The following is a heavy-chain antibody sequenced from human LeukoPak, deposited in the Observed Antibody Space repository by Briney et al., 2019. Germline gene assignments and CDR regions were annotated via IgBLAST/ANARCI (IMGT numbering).Heavy chain of an antibody. J-gene: IGHJ4*02. CDR3: ARQHGSGSYYSRAIDY. D-gene: IGHD3-10*01. CDR2: IYPGDSDT. V-gene: IGHV5-51*01. CDR1: GNSFTTYW. Sequence: ESLKISCKSSGNSFTTYWISWVRQLPGKGLEWMGIIYPGDSDTRYSPSFQGQVTISADKSISTAYLQWSRLKASDTAMYYCARQHGSGSYYSRAIDYWGQGTLVSVSS.